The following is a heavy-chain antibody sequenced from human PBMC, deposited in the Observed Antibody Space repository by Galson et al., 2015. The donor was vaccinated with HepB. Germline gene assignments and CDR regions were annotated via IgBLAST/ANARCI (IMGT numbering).Heavy chain of an antibody. J-gene: IGHJ4*02. CDR3: ARVMVGASFFDY. D-gene: IGHD1-26*01. V-gene: IGHV3-21*01. CDR1: GFSFSNYS. Sequence: SLRLSCAASGFSFSNYSMNWVRQAPGKGLEWVSSISSRSMYIYYADSVKGRFTNSRDNAKKSVYLQMNSLRAEDTAVYFCARVMVGASFFDYWGQGALVTVSS. CDR2: ISSRSMYI.